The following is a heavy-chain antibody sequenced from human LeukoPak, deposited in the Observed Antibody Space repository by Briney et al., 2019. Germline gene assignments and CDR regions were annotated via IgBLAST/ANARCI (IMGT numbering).Heavy chain of an antibody. D-gene: IGHD3-16*02. CDR2: ISSGSHYI. J-gene: IGHJ4*02. V-gene: IGHV3-21*01. Sequence: GGSLRLSCAASGFTFNTYSMNWVRQAPGKGLEWISYISSGSHYIYYADSLKGRVTISRDNAKNSLYLHLNSLRAADTAVYYCARAGVIVNGGFDSWGQGTLVTVSS. CDR3: ARAGVIVNGGFDS. CDR1: GFTFNTYS.